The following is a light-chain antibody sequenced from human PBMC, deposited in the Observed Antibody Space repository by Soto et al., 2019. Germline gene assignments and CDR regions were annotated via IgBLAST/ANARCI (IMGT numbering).Light chain of an antibody. CDR1: QSVSSN. V-gene: IGKV3-15*01. CDR3: QQSDNWPPT. Sequence: EIVMTQSPATLSVSPGERVTLSCRASQSVSSNLAWFQQRPGQAPRLLIYDASTRATGIPARFSGSGSVTEFTLTINSLQSDDLAVYYCQQSDNWPPTFGQGTKVDIK. CDR2: DAS. J-gene: IGKJ1*01.